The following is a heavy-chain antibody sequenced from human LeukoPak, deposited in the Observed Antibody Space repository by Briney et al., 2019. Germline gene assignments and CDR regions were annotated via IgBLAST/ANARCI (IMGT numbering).Heavy chain of an antibody. J-gene: IGHJ3*02. CDR3: ARVPGTSKLWVEHAFDI. D-gene: IGHD2-21*01. V-gene: IGHV3-7*01. CDR1: GFTFSSYW. CDR2: IKQDGSEK. Sequence: GGSLRLSCAASGFTFSSYWMSWVRQAPGKGLEWVANIKQDGSEKYYVDSVKGRFTISRDNAKNSLYLQMNSLRAEDTAVYYCARVPGTSKLWVEHAFDIWGQGTMVTVSS.